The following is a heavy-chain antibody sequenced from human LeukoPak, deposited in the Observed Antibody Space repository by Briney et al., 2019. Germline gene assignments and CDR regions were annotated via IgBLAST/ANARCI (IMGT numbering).Heavy chain of an antibody. CDR3: ARDVGPLGRWYMDV. J-gene: IGHJ6*03. D-gene: IGHD2-15*01. CDR2: ISYDGSNK. V-gene: IGHV3-30*04. CDR1: GFTFSSYA. Sequence: GRSLRLSCAASGFTFSSYAMHWVRQAPGKGLEWVAVISYDGSNKYYADSVKGRFTISRDNSKNTLYLQMNSLRAEDTAVYYCARDVGPLGRWYMDVWGKGTTVTVSS.